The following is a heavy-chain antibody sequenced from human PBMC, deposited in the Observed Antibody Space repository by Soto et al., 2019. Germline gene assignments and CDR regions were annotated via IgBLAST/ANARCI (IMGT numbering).Heavy chain of an antibody. Sequence: LSLTCTVSGGSISSGGYYWSWIRQHPGKGLEWIGYIYYSGSTYYNPSLKSRVTISVDTSKNQFSLKLSSVTAADTAVYYCARAQDYYDSSGYYYYGMDVWGQGTTVTVSS. CDR2: IYYSGST. CDR1: GGSISSGGYY. V-gene: IGHV4-31*03. J-gene: IGHJ6*02. D-gene: IGHD3-22*01. CDR3: ARAQDYYDSSGYYYYGMDV.